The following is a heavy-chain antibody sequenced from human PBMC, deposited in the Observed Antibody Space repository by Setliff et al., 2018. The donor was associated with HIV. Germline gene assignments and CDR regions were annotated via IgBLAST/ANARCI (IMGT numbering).Heavy chain of an antibody. D-gene: IGHD6-19*01. V-gene: IGHV3-11*04. CDR1: GFTFSDYY. Sequence: GGSLRLSCAASGFTFSDYYMSWIRQAPGKGLEWVSYISSSGSNIYYVDSVEGRSTISRDNADNSLYLQMNSLRAEDTAVYYCARYALAVPGYHNAFDIWGQGTMVTVSS. CDR2: ISSSGSNI. CDR3: ARYALAVPGYHNAFDI. J-gene: IGHJ3*02.